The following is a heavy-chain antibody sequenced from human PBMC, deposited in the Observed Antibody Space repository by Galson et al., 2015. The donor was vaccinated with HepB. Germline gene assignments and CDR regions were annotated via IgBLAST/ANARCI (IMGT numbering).Heavy chain of an antibody. CDR1: GVTFSYYT. CDR3: ARRLSGSSGEDYFDY. J-gene: IGHJ4*02. V-gene: IGHV1-69*13. Sequence: SVKVSCKASGVTFSYYTISWLRQAPGQGLEWMGGITPLFGSANYAQKLQGRVTITADESTSTTYMYLSSLKASDTAMYYCARRLSGSSGEDYFDYWGQGTLVTVSS. CDR2: ITPLFGSA. D-gene: IGHD1-26*01.